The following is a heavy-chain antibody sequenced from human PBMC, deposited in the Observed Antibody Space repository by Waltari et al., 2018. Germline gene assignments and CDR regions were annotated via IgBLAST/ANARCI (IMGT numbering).Heavy chain of an antibody. V-gene: IGHV3-74*01. CDR2: MDTYGSGT. D-gene: IGHD6-13*01. Sequence: EVQLVESGGGLVQPGGSLRLSCAASGCTFSSNWMHWVGQGPGKGLVWVSRMDTYGSGTGYAASVKGRFSISRDNAKNTLYLQMNSLRAEDTAVYYCARAGEGAAAYTFDIWGQGTMVTVSS. CDR3: ARAGEGAAAYTFDI. J-gene: IGHJ3*02. CDR1: GCTFSSNW.